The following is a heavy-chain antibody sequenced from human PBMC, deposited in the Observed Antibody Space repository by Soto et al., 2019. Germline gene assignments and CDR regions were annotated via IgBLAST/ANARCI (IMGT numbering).Heavy chain of an antibody. Sequence: QVHLVQSGAEVKKPGASVKVSCKGSGYTFTSYCITWVRQAPGRGLEWMVWSSAHNGNTNYAQNFQGRVTVTRDTSTSPAYMELRRLRSDDTAVYYCARGRYGDYWGQVALVTVSS. CDR1: GYTFTSYC. D-gene: IGHD1-1*01. CDR2: SSAHNGNT. J-gene: IGHJ4*02. CDR3: ARGRYGDY. V-gene: IGHV1-18*01.